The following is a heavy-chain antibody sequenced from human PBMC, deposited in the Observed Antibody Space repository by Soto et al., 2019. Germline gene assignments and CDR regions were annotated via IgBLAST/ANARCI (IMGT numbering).Heavy chain of an antibody. CDR1: GFTFSSYS. J-gene: IGHJ4*02. D-gene: IGHD2-21*01. Sequence: EVQLVESGGGLVKPGGSLRLSCAASGFTFSSYSMNWVRQSPGKGLEWVSSISSSSSYIYYADSVKGRFTISRDNAKNSLYLQMNSLRAEDTAVYYCAVMSGISPTFDYWGQGTLVTVSS. V-gene: IGHV3-21*01. CDR2: ISSSSSYI. CDR3: AVMSGISPTFDY.